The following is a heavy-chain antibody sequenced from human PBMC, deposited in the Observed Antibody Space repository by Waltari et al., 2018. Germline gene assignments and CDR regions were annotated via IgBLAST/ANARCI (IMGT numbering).Heavy chain of an antibody. V-gene: IGHV4-39*07. Sequence: QLQLQESGPGLVKPSETLSLTCTVSGGSISSSSYYGGWIRQPPGKGLEWIGSIYYSGSTYYTPSLKSRVTISVDTSKNQFSLKLSSVTAADTAVYYCARDTGTAGTNHWGQGTLVTVSS. CDR1: GGSISSSSYY. D-gene: IGHD6-19*01. CDR3: ARDTGTAGTNH. CDR2: IYYSGST. J-gene: IGHJ5*02.